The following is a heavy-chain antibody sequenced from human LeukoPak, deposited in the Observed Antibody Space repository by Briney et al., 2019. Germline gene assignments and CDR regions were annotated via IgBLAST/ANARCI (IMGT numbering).Heavy chain of an antibody. D-gene: IGHD3-22*01. J-gene: IGHJ4*02. CDR2: INVYNGNT. Sequence: ASVKVSCKASGYTFTRYGISWVRQAAGQGLEWMGWINVYNGNTNYAQKLQGRVTMTTDTSTRTAYMELRSLGSDDTAVYYCARAGYYDSSGYTNFGYWGRGTLVTVSS. CDR1: GYTFTRYG. CDR3: ARAGYYDSSGYTNFGY. V-gene: IGHV1-18*01.